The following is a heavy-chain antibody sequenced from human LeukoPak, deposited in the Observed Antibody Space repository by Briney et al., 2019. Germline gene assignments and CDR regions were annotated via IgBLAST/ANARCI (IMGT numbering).Heavy chain of an antibody. CDR1: GFTFSDCY. CDR3: ARDQDTAMVTYFDY. V-gene: IGHV3-11*06. Sequence: SGGSLRLSCAASGFTFSDCYMSWIRQAPGKGLEWVSYISSSSSYTNYADSVKGRFTISRDNAKNSLYLQMNSLRAEDTAVYYCARDQDTAMVTYFDYWGQGTLVTVSS. J-gene: IGHJ4*02. CDR2: ISSSSSYT. D-gene: IGHD5-18*01.